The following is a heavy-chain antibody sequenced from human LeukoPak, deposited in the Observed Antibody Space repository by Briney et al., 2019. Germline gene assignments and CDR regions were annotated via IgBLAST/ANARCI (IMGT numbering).Heavy chain of an antibody. Sequence: PSETLSLTCTVSGGSISSYYWSWIRQPPGKGLEWIGYIYYSGSTNYNPSLKSRVTISVDTSKNQFSLKLSSVTAADTAVYYCARGVKNFVRALNWFDPWGQGTLVTVSS. D-gene: IGHD2/OR15-2a*01. CDR3: ARGVKNFVRALNWFDP. CDR2: IYYSGST. J-gene: IGHJ5*02. CDR1: GGSISSYY. V-gene: IGHV4-59*01.